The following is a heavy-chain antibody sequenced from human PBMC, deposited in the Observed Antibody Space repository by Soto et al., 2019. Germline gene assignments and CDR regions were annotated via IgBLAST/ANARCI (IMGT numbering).Heavy chain of an antibody. D-gene: IGHD7-27*01. Sequence: SEILSLTCTVSGGSISSYYWIWIRQPPGKGLEWIGYIYYSGSTKYNPSLKSRVTISVDTSKNQFSLQLSSVTAADTAVHYCARTGDRSGYYYYYMDVWGKGTTVTVSS. CDR3: ARTGDRSGYYYYYMDV. CDR1: GGSISSYY. CDR2: IYYSGST. J-gene: IGHJ6*03. V-gene: IGHV4-59*08.